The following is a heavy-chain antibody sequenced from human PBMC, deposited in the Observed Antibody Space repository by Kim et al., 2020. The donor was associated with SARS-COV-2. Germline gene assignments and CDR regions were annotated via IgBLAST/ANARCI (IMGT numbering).Heavy chain of an antibody. CDR2: ISYSGRT. Sequence: SETLSLTCTVSGGSISSNDYYWDWIRQPPGKGLEWIGSISYSGRTYYNPSLKSRVTIYVDTSKNQISLKLSSVTAADTGVYYCARGIFGVVIIPYYYYYMDVWGKVTTGTVSS. CDR1: GGSISSNDYY. CDR3: ARGIFGVVIIPYYYYYMDV. J-gene: IGHJ6*03. V-gene: IGHV4-39*01. D-gene: IGHD3-3*01.